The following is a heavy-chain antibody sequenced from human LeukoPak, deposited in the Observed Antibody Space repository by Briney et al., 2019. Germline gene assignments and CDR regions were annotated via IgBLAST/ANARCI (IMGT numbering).Heavy chain of an antibody. J-gene: IGHJ4*02. D-gene: IGHD2-2*01. CDR2: IKPSDGST. CDR3: ARRWCSSTSCQFDY. Sequence: GASVKVSCKASGYTFTSYYMHWVRQAPGQGLEWMGIIKPSDGSTSYAQNFQGRVTTTRDTSTSTVYMELSSLRSDDTAVYYCARRWCSSTSCQFDYWGQGTLVTVSS. V-gene: IGHV1-46*01. CDR1: GYTFTSYY.